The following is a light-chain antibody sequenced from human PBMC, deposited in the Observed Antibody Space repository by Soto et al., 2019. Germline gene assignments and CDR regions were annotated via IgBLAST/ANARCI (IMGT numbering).Light chain of an antibody. CDR3: QQYDSSPPGT. J-gene: IGKJ1*01. CDR1: QSVSSRY. CDR2: GAS. Sequence: EIELTQSPGTLSLSPGDRATLSCRASQSVSSRYLTWYQKKPGQAPRLLIYGASSRATGIPYRFSGSGSGTDFTLTIRRLEPEDFAVYYCQQYDSSPPGTFGQGTKVEIK. V-gene: IGKV3-20*01.